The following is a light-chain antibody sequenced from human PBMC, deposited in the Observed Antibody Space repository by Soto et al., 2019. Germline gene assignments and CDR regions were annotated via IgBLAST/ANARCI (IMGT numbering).Light chain of an antibody. V-gene: IGKV1-5*03. CDR3: QHYNSYSEA. CDR1: QTIRSW. J-gene: IGKJ1*01. Sequence: DIHMTQSASTLSASVGDIVTITCRASQTIRSWLAWYQQKPGKAPKLLIYKESTLKSGVPSRLSGSGSGTEFNLTISRLQPDDFATYYCQHYNSYSEACGQGTKVDIK. CDR2: KES.